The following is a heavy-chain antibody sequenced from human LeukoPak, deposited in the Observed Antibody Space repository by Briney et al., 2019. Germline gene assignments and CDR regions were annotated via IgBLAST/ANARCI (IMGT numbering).Heavy chain of an antibody. CDR3: AKDGRGRTFFGDIEY. V-gene: IGHV3-30*18. J-gene: IGHJ4*02. Sequence: GGSLRLSCAASGFTFSLYGTHWVRQAPGKGLEWVVVISNDGDYEYYTDSVKGRFTISRDNAKDTLYLQMDSLRREDTAVYYCAKDGRGRTFFGDIEYWGQGTLVADSS. CDR1: GFTFSLYG. D-gene: IGHD3-10*01. CDR2: ISNDGDYE.